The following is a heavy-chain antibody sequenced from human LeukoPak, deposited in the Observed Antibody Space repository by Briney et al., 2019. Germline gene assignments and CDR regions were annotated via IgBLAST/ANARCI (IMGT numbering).Heavy chain of an antibody. Sequence: ASVKVSCKASGYTFTSYDINWVRQATGQGLEWMGWMNPNSGNTGYAHKFQGRVTITRNTSISTAYMELSSLRSEDTAVYYCARYSKAPFDPWGQGTLVTVSS. J-gene: IGHJ5*02. CDR2: MNPNSGNT. CDR1: GYTFTSYD. CDR3: ARYSKAPFDP. V-gene: IGHV1-8*03. D-gene: IGHD2-15*01.